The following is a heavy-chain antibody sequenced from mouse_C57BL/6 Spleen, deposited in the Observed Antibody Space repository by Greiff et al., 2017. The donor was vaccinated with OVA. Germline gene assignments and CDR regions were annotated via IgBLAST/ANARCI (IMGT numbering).Heavy chain of an antibody. CDR2: IYPRSGNT. CDR3: EAAQALTD. Sequence: QVQLKQSGAELARPGASVKLSCKASGYTFTSYGISWVKQRTGQGLEWIGEIYPRSGNTYYNEKFKGKATLTADKSSSTAYMELRSLTSEDSAVYFCEAAQALTDWGQGATLTVSS. D-gene: IGHD3-2*02. J-gene: IGHJ2*01. V-gene: IGHV1-81*01. CDR1: GYTFTSYG.